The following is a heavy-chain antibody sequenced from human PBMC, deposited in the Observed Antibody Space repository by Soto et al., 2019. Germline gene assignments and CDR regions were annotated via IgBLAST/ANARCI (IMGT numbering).Heavy chain of an antibody. CDR3: ASFKSIFGAKRGNAFDI. CDR2: IIPIFGTA. CDR1: GGTFSSYA. Sequence: SVKVSCKASGGTFSSYAISWVRRAPGQGLEWMGGIIPIFGTANYAQKFQGRVTITADESTSTAYMELSSLRSEDTAVYYCASFKSIFGAKRGNAFDIWGQGTMVTVSS. J-gene: IGHJ3*02. V-gene: IGHV1-69*13. D-gene: IGHD3-3*01.